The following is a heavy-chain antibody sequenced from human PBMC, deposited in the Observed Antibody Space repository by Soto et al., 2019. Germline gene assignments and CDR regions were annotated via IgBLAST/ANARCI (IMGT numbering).Heavy chain of an antibody. CDR1: LFTCSTFA. V-gene: IGHV3-23*01. CDR3: AKLRYYDFWSGENWFDP. Sequence: GGSLTLASASCLFTCSTFAMSWGRQAPVKGLEWVSFISGSGGSTSYAYALKGRFTISRDTSENMLYLQMNSLRLADTAVYYCAKLRYYDFWSGENWFDPWGQGTLVTVSS. J-gene: IGHJ5*02. CDR2: ISGSGGST. D-gene: IGHD3-3*01.